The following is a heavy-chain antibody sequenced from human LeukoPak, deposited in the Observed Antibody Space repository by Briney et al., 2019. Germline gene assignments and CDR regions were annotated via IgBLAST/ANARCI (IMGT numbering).Heavy chain of an antibody. CDR3: AKYYASRSRSFDF. Sequence: GGSLRLSCAASGFTFGSYAMTWVRQAPGKGLEWVSVIGSGGDTYYADSVKGRFTISRDISKNTLYLQMNSLRAEDTAVYYCAKYYASRSRSFDFWGQGTLVTVSS. V-gene: IGHV3-23*01. J-gene: IGHJ4*02. D-gene: IGHD3-10*01. CDR1: GFTFGSYA. CDR2: IGSGGDT.